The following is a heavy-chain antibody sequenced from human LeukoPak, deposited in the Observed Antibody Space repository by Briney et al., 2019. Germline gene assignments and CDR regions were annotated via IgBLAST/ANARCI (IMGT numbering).Heavy chain of an antibody. V-gene: IGHV3-48*03. Sequence: GGSLRLSCAASGFIFSSYDMNWFRQAPGKGLEWVSYISSSGSTIYYADSVKGRFTISRDNAKNSLYLQMNSLRAEDTAVYYCAREEGCSGGSCYSEVDYFGYWGQGTLVTVSS. D-gene: IGHD2-15*01. CDR2: ISSSGSTI. CDR1: GFIFSSYD. J-gene: IGHJ4*01. CDR3: AREEGCSGGSCYSEVDYFGY.